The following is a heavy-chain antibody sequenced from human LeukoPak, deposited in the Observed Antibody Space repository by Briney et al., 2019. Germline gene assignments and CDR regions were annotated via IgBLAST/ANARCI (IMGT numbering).Heavy chain of an antibody. CDR2: INPSGGST. CDR3: ARDLCGGDCYSEDAFGI. J-gene: IGHJ3*02. CDR1: GYTFTSYY. V-gene: IGHV1-46*04. Sequence: GASVKVSCKASGYTFTSYYIHWVRQAPGQGLEWMGIINPSGGSTRYAQKLEGRVTMTRDTSTNTVYMEVSSLRSEDTAVYFCARDLCGGDCYSEDAFGIWGQGTMVTVSS. D-gene: IGHD2-21*02.